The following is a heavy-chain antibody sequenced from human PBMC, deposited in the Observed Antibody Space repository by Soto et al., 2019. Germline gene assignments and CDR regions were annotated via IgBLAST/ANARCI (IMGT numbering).Heavy chain of an antibody. Sequence: GGSLRLSCAASGFTFDDYAMHWVRQAPGKGLEWVSGISWNSGSIGYADSVKGRFTISRDNAKNSLYLQMNSLRAEDTALYYCAKDIGRTGPTRWFDPWGQGTLVTVSS. J-gene: IGHJ5*02. CDR2: ISWNSGSI. CDR3: AKDIGRTGPTRWFDP. CDR1: GFTFDDYA. V-gene: IGHV3-9*01. D-gene: IGHD1-1*01.